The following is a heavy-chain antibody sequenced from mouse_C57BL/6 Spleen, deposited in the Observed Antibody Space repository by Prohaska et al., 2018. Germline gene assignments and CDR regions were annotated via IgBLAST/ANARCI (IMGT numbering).Heavy chain of an antibody. CDR1: GFTFSSYA. J-gene: IGHJ2*01. Sequence: VESGEGLVKPGGSLKLSCAASGFTFSSYAMSWVRQTPEKRLEWVAYISSGGDYIYYADTVKGRFTISRDNARNTLYLQMSSLKSEDTAMYYCTRAGDTVVGHYFDYWGQGTTLTVSS. CDR3: TRAGDTVVGHYFDY. V-gene: IGHV5-9-1*02. CDR2: ISSGGDYI. D-gene: IGHD1-1*01.